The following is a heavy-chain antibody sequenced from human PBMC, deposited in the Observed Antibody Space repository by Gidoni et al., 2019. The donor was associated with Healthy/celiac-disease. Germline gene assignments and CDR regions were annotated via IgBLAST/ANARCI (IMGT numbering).Heavy chain of an antibody. CDR3: AKVGGSAYCGGDCSSGAFDI. CDR1: GFTFDDYP. Sequence: EVQLVESGGVVVKPGGSLRLSCAASGFTFDDYPLHWVRRAPGKGLEWVSLISWDGGSTYYADSVKGRFTISRDNSKNSLYLQMNSLRTEDTALYYCAKVGGSAYCGGDCSSGAFDIWGQGTMVTVSS. D-gene: IGHD2-21*02. J-gene: IGHJ3*02. V-gene: IGHV3-43*01. CDR2: ISWDGGST.